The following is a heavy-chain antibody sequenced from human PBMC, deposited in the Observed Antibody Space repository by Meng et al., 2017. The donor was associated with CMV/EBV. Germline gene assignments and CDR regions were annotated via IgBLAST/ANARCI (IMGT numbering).Heavy chain of an antibody. CDR2: IYYSGTT. Sequence: QVHVQESGPGLVKPSQTLPLTCSVSGGSISSGDYYWSWIRQPPGKGLEWIGYIYYSGTTYYNPSLESRVTISVDTSKNQFSLNLSSVTAADTAVYYCARLSGSGTTSTGYHYAFDSWGQGTLVTVSS. D-gene: IGHD3-22*01. J-gene: IGHJ4*02. CDR1: GGSISSGDYY. V-gene: IGHV4-30-4*08. CDR3: ARLSGSGTTSTGYHYAFDS.